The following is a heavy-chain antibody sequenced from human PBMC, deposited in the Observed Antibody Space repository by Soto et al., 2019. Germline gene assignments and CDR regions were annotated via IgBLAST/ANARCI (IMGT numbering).Heavy chain of an antibody. D-gene: IGHD5-18*01. J-gene: IGHJ4*02. CDR3: VRVAQMNSNRFAN. CDR2: IYSGGGT. Sequence: PWGSLRLSCAASGFTVSSNYMSWVRQAAGKGLEWISLIYSGGGTDYADSVKGRFTISIDNSKNTLYLQMNSLTAEDTAVYYCVRVAQMNSNRFANWGQGTLVTVSS. CDR1: GFTVSSNY. V-gene: IGHV3-53*01.